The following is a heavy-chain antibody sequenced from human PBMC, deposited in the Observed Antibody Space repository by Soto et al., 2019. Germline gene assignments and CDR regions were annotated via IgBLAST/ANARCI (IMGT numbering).Heavy chain of an antibody. J-gene: IGHJ4*02. D-gene: IGHD4-4*01. Sequence: PXGSLRLSCSASGFTFSSYGMHWVRQAPGKGLEWVAVIWYDGSNKYYADSVKGRFTISRDNSKNTLYLQMNSLRAEDTAVYYCARGTTVTATLNFDYWGQGTLVTVSS. V-gene: IGHV3-33*01. CDR3: ARGTTVTATLNFDY. CDR1: GFTFSSYG. CDR2: IWYDGSNK.